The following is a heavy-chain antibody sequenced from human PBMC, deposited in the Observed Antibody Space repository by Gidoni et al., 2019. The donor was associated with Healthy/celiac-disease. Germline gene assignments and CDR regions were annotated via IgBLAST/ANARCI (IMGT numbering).Heavy chain of an antibody. CDR2: IYYSGST. Sequence: QLQLQESGPGLVKPSETLSLTCTVSGGSISSSSYYWGWIRQPPGKGLEWIGSIYYSGSTYYNPSLKSRVTISVDTSKNQFSLKLSSVTAADTAVYYCARHIGGEGGWYLFVERPGRLYYWGQGTLVTVSS. D-gene: IGHD6-19*01. CDR3: ARHIGGEGGWYLFVERPGRLYY. V-gene: IGHV4-39*01. J-gene: IGHJ4*02. CDR1: GGSISSSSYY.